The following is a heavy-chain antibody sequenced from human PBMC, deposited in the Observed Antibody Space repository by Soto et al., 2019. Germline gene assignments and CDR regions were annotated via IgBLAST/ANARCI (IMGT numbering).Heavy chain of an antibody. CDR3: ARDGDSSGWFRMDV. CDR2: ISYDGSNK. V-gene: IGHV3-30-3*01. D-gene: IGHD6-19*01. Sequence: GGSLGLSCAASGFTFSSYAMHWVRPAPGKGLEWVAVISYDGSNKYYADSVKGRFTISRDNSKNTLYLQMNSLRAEDTAVYYCARDGDSSGWFRMDVWGQGTTVTVSS. CDR1: GFTFSSYA. J-gene: IGHJ6*02.